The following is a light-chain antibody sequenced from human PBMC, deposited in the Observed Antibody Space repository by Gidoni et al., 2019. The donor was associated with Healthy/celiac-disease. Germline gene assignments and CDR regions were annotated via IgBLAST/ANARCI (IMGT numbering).Light chain of an antibody. J-gene: IGKJ2*01. CDR1: QDISNY. Sequence: DIQMTQSPSSLSASVGDRVTLTCQASQDISNYLNWYQQKPGKAPKLLIYDASNLETGVPARFSGSGSGTDFTFTISSLQPEDIATYYCQQYDNRPAYTFGQGTKLEIK. CDR3: QQYDNRPAYT. CDR2: DAS. V-gene: IGKV1-33*01.